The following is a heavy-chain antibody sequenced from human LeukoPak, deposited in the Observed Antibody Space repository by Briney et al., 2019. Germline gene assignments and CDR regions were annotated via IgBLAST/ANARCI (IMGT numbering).Heavy chain of an antibody. CDR3: ARTHGYYTGAFDI. V-gene: IGHV1-69*04. D-gene: IGHD2-8*01. J-gene: IGHJ3*02. Sequence: SVKVSCKASGGTFSSYAISWVRQAPGQGLEWMGRIIPIFGIANYAQKFQGRVTITADKSTSTAYMELSSLRSEDTAVYHCARTHGYYTGAFDIWGQGTMVTVSS. CDR2: IIPIFGIA. CDR1: GGTFSSYA.